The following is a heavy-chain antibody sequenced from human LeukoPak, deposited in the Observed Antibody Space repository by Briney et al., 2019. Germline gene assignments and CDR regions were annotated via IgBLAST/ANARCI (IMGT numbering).Heavy chain of an antibody. D-gene: IGHD2-2*01. J-gene: IGHJ4*02. V-gene: IGHV3-21*01. CDR1: GFTFKSYY. CDR3: ARARYCSSGRRSLGY. Sequence: GGSLRLSCAASGFTFKSYYMTWVRQTPGKGLEWVASISSGSIFIFYADSVKGRFTISRDNAENSLYLQMDTLKAEDTAVYYCARARYCSSGRRSLGYWGQGALVTVSS. CDR2: ISSGSIFI.